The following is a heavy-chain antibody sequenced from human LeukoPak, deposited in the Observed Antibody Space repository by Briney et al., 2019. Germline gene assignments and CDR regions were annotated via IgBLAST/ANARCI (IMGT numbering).Heavy chain of an antibody. Sequence: PSQTLSLTCTVSGGSISSGSYYWSWIRQPAGKGLEWIGRISASGSTNYNPSLKSRVTVSVDTSKNQFSLKVSSVTAADTAVYYCARAVGSSESNWFDPWGQGTLATVSS. CDR2: ISASGST. D-gene: IGHD3-10*01. V-gene: IGHV4-61*02. CDR1: GGSISSGSYY. J-gene: IGHJ5*02. CDR3: ARAVGSSESNWFDP.